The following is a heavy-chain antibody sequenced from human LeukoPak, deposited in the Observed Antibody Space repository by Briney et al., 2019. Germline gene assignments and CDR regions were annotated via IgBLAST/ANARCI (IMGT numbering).Heavy chain of an antibody. V-gene: IGHV4-4*07. CDR2: IYTNGST. D-gene: IGHD3-22*01. CDR1: GGSISSFY. CDR3: ARGKRFYDSSGYLIDDAFDI. Sequence: SETLPLTCTVSGGSISSFYWSWIPQPARKGLEWNWRIYTNGSTNYNPSLKSRVTMSVDTSKNQFSLKLSSVTAADTAVYYCARGKRFYDSSGYLIDDAFDIWGQGTMVTVSS. J-gene: IGHJ3*02.